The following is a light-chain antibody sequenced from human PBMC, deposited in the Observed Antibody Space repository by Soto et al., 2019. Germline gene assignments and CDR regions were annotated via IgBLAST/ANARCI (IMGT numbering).Light chain of an antibody. CDR3: QKYDTAPQT. V-gene: IGKV1-27*01. Sequence: DIQMTQSPSSLSASVGDTVTITCRASQGIIDYLAWYQQRPGKVPKLLIYAASTLQTGVPSRFSGSGAGRDFTLTISSLQPEDVATYYCQKYDTAPQTFGQGTRVEI. CDR2: AAS. CDR1: QGIIDY. J-gene: IGKJ1*01.